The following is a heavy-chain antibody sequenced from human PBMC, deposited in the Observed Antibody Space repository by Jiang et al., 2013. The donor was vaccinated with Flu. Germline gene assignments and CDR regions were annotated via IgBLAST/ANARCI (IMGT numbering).Heavy chain of an antibody. V-gene: IGHV3-9*01. Sequence: VQLLESGGGLVQPGRSLRLSCAASGFTFDDYAMHWVRQAPGKGLEWVSGISWNSGSIGYADSVKGRFTISRDNAKNSLYLQMNSLRAEDTALYYCAKDIGYSSSSDSWGFHPLYYYYGMDVWGQGTTVTVSS. CDR3: AKDIGYSSSSDSWGFHPLYYYYGMDV. D-gene: IGHD6-6*01. CDR2: ISWNSGSI. J-gene: IGHJ6*02. CDR1: GFTFDDYA.